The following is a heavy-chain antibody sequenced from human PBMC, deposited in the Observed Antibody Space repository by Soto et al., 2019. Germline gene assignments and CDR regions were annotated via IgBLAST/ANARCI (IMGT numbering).Heavy chain of an antibody. Sequence: ASVKVSCKASGYTFTSYAMHWVRQAPGQRLEWMGWINAGNGNTKYSQKFQGRVTITRDTSASTAYMELSSLRSEDTAVYYCARALTLGYCSSTSCPNWFDPWGQGTLVTVS. CDR1: GYTFTSYA. D-gene: IGHD2-2*01. J-gene: IGHJ5*02. CDR2: INAGNGNT. V-gene: IGHV1-3*01. CDR3: ARALTLGYCSSTSCPNWFDP.